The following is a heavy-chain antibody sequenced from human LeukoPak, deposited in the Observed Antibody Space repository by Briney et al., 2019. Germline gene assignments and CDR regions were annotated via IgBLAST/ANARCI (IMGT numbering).Heavy chain of an antibody. V-gene: IGHV4-61*08. J-gene: IGHJ6*04. CDR2: INHSGST. CDR1: GGSVSSGDYY. Sequence: SETLSLTCTVSGGSVSSGDYYWSWIRQPPGKGLEWIGEINHSGSTNYNPSLKSRVTISVDTSKNQFSLKLSSVTAADTAVYYCARALSSTRTLDVWGKGTTVTVSS. CDR3: ARALSSTRTLDV. D-gene: IGHD2-2*01.